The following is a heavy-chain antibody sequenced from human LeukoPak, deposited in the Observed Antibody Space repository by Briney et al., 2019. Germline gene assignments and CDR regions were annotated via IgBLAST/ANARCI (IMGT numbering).Heavy chain of an antibody. V-gene: IGHV3-7*04. Sequence: GGSLRLSCAASGFTFSNYWMSLVRQAPGKGLEWVANIKQDGSEKHYVDSVKGRFTISRDNAKNSLYLQMNSLRAEDTAVYYCARAYYYSSRYYSPLSNYWGQGTLVTVSS. D-gene: IGHD3-22*01. J-gene: IGHJ4*02. CDR2: IKQDGSEK. CDR3: ARAYYYSSRYYSPLSNY. CDR1: GFTFSNYW.